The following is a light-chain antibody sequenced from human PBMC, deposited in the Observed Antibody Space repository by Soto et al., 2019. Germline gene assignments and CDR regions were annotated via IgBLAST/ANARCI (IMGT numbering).Light chain of an antibody. V-gene: IGLV1-40*01. CDR3: QSYDSTLSVV. Sequence: QPVLTQPPSVSGAPGQRVTISCTGSGSTIGAGYDVHWYQQLPGTVPKLLIYNNNNRPSGVPDRFSGSKSGTSASLAISGLQAEDEADYYCQSYDSTLSVVFGGGTKLTVL. CDR1: GSTIGAGYD. CDR2: NNN. J-gene: IGLJ2*01.